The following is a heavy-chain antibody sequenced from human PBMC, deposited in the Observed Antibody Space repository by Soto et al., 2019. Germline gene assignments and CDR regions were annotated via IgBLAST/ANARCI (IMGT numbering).Heavy chain of an antibody. Sequence: SSETLSLTCTVSGGSISSGGYYWSWIRQHPGKGLEWIGYIYYSGSTYYNPSLKSRVTISVDTSKNQFSLKLSSVTAADTAVYYCASTYYYDSSGYSPPHYWGQGTLVTVSS. CDR1: GGSISSGGYY. CDR2: IYYSGST. J-gene: IGHJ4*02. CDR3: ASTYYYDSSGYSPPHY. D-gene: IGHD3-22*01. V-gene: IGHV4-31*03.